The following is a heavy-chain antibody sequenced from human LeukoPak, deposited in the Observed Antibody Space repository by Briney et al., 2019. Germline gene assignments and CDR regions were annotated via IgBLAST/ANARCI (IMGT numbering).Heavy chain of an antibody. CDR2: IYTSGST. V-gene: IGHV4-61*02. Sequence: SEALSLTCTVSGGSISSGSYYWSWIGQPAGKGLEWIGRIYTSGSTNYNPSLKSRVTISVDTSKNQFSLKLSSVTAADTAVYYCARLPDVWGKGTTVTISS. CDR1: GGSISSGSYY. J-gene: IGHJ6*04. CDR3: ARLPDV.